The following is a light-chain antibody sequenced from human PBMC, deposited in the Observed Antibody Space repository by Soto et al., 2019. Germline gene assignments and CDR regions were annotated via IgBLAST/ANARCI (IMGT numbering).Light chain of an antibody. CDR1: QSVSSN. V-gene: IGKV3-15*01. J-gene: IGKJ2*01. Sequence: ILMTQSPATLSVSPGERATLSCRASQSVSSNLAGYQQKPGQAPRLLIYGASTRATGIPARFSGSWSGTECTLTISSLQSEYFAVYYCQQSNNWPYTFGQGTKLEIK. CDR2: GAS. CDR3: QQSNNWPYT.